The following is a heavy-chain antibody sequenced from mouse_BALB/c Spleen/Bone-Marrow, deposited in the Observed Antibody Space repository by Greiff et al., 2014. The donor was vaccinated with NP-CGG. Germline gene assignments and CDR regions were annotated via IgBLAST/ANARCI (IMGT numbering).Heavy chain of an antibody. CDR3: ATARATSYAMDY. Sequence: GAELVKPGASVKLSCKASGYTFTSYWMHWVKQRPGQGLEWIGEIDPSDSYTNYNQKFKGKATLTVDKSSSTAYMQLSSLTSEDSAVYYCATARATSYAMDYWGQGTSVTVSS. J-gene: IGHJ4*01. V-gene: IGHV1-69*02. CDR2: IDPSDSYT. CDR1: GYTFTSYW. D-gene: IGHD3-1*01.